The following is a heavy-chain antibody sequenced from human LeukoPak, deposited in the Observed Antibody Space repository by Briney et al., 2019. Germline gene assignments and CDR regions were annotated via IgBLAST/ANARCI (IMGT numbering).Heavy chain of an antibody. CDR1: GGTINSGEHY. CDR3: GRYYDILSHMDV. V-gene: IGHV4-30-4*08. Sequence: PSETLSLTCTVSGGTINSGEHYWGWIRQTPGKGLEWIGYIYHNGRTYSNPSLKSRLDLSVDTSKNQFSLKLTSVTVADTALYYCGRYYDILSHMDVWGKGTTVTVCS. CDR2: IYHNGRT. D-gene: IGHD3-9*01. J-gene: IGHJ6*03.